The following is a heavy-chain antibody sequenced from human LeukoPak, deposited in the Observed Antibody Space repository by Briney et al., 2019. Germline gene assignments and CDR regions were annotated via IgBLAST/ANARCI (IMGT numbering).Heavy chain of an antibody. Sequence: SETLSLTCAVYGGSFSGCYWSWIRQPPGKGLEWIGEINHSGSTNYNPSLKSRVTISVDTSKNQFSLKLSSVTAADTAVYYCARGDYSEGWFDPWGQGTLVTVSS. CDR1: GGSFSGCY. CDR2: INHSGST. CDR3: ARGDYSEGWFDP. V-gene: IGHV4-34*01. J-gene: IGHJ5*02. D-gene: IGHD4-11*01.